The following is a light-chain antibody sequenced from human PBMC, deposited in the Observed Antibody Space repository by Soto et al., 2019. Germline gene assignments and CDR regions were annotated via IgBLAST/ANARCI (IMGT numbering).Light chain of an antibody. CDR3: QQYYSTPHT. CDR2: WAS. V-gene: IGKV4-1*01. Sequence: DIVMTQSPDSLAVSLGERATINCKSSQTVLYSSNNKNYLAWYLQKPGQPPKLLIYWASTRASGVPDRFSGSGSGTDFTLTISSLQAEDVAVYYCQQYYSTPHTFGQGTKLEIK. J-gene: IGKJ2*01. CDR1: QTVLYSSNNKNY.